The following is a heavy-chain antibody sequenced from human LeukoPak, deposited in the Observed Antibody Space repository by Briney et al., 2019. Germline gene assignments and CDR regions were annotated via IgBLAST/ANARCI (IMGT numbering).Heavy chain of an antibody. D-gene: IGHD2-15*01. CDR3: AKDAGGAVVVVVEPY. CDR1: GFTFSDYY. CDR2: ISSSGGAI. V-gene: IGHV3-11*04. Sequence: GGSLRLSCAASGFTFSDYYMSWIRQAPGKGLEWVSYISSSGGAIYYADSVKGRFTISRDDAENSLYLQLNSLRVEDTAVYYCAKDAGGAVVVVVEPYWGQGTLVTVSS. J-gene: IGHJ4*02.